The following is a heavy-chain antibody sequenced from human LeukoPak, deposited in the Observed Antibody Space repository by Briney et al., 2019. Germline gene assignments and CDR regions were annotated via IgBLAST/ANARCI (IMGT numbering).Heavy chain of an antibody. CDR2: IYTTGST. J-gene: IGHJ4*02. D-gene: IGHD5-12*01. CDR1: GGSISSYY. V-gene: IGHV4-4*07. CDR3: ARDSGYGTFDY. Sequence: KSSETLSLTCTVSGGSISSYYWSWLRQPAGKGLEWIGRIYTTGSTNYNPSLKSRVIMSVDTSKNQFSLKLSSVTAADTAVYYCARDSGYGTFDYWGQGTLVTVSS.